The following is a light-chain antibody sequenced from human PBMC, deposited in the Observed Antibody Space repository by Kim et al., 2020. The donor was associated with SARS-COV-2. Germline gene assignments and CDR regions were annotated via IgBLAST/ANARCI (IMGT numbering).Light chain of an antibody. Sequence: EIVLTQSPATLSVSPGERVTLSCRASQSVGSYLGWYQQKFGQAPRLLIYDATNRATGIPARFSGSGSGTDFTLTISSLEPEDSAVYYCQERSNWPALTFGGGTKVDIK. CDR2: DAT. V-gene: IGKV3-11*01. CDR3: QERSNWPALT. J-gene: IGKJ4*01. CDR1: QSVGSY.